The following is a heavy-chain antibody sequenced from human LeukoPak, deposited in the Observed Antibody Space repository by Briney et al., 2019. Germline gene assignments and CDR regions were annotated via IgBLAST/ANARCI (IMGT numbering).Heavy chain of an antibody. CDR3: AGERGEEYSSGWYKRNYFDN. CDR1: SGSISTGGYY. CDR2: IYHSGST. Sequence: SQTLSLTCTVSSGSISTGGYYWSWIRQPPGKGLEWIGYIYHSGSTYYNPSLKSRVTISVDRSKNQFSLKLTSVTGADTAVYYCAGERGEEYSSGWYKRNYFDNWGQGIRVTVSS. J-gene: IGHJ4*02. D-gene: IGHD6-19*01. V-gene: IGHV4-30-2*01.